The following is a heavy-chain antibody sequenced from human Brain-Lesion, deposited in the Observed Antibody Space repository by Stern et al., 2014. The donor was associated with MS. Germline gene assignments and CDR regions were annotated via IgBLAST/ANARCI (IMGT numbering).Heavy chain of an antibody. D-gene: IGHD3-10*01. CDR3: ARGERWFDS. V-gene: IGHV3-74*02. CDR1: GLTFRNYW. CDR2: VNNDGRRT. Sequence: VQLVESGGGLVQPGGSMRLSCAASGLTFRNYWMPWVRQAPGKGLVWVSRVNNDGRRTSYADSVKGRFTMSRDNAKNTLYLQMNSLRVEDTAIYYCARGERWFDSWGQGTLVTVSS. J-gene: IGHJ5*01.